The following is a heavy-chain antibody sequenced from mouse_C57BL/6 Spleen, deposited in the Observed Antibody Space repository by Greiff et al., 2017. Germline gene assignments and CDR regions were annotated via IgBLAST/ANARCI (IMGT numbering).Heavy chain of an antibody. CDR3: TPQGTGSSLYAMDY. CDR2: IYPGNSDT. V-gene: IGHV1-5*01. J-gene: IGHJ4*01. CDR1: GYTFTSYW. D-gene: IGHD1-1*01. Sequence: EVQLQESGTVLARPGASVKMSCKTSGYTFTSYWMHWVKQRPGQGLEWIGAIYPGNSDTSYNQKFKGKAKLTAVTSASTAYMEISSLTNEDSAVYYCTPQGTGSSLYAMDYWGQGTSVTVSS.